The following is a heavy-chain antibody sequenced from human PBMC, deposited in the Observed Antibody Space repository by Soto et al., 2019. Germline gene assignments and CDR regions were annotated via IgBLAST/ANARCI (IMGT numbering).Heavy chain of an antibody. V-gene: IGHV3-49*03. J-gene: IGHJ6*03. CDR2: IRSKAYGGTT. Sequence: GVLRLSCTASGFTFGDYAMSWFRQAPGKGLEWVGFIRSKAYGGTTEYAASVKGRFTISRDDSKSIAYLQMNSLKTEDTAVYYCTRDLYSSSWYYYYMDVWGKGTTVTVSS. CDR3: TRDLYSSSWYYYYMDV. D-gene: IGHD6-13*01. CDR1: GFTFGDYA.